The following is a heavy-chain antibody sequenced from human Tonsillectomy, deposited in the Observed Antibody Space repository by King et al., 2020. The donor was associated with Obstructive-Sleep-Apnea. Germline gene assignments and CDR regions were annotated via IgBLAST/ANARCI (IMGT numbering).Heavy chain of an antibody. Sequence: VQLVESGGGLVQPGGSLRLSCAASGFTFGSYSMNWVRQAPGKGLEWVSYISSSSSTIYYADSVKGRFTISRDNAKNSLYLQMNSLRAEDTAVYYCAREGKGYDFWSGYYKGDFDYWGQGTLVTVSS. J-gene: IGHJ4*02. D-gene: IGHD3-3*01. CDR3: AREGKGYDFWSGYYKGDFDY. CDR1: GFTFGSYS. V-gene: IGHV3-48*04. CDR2: ISSSSSTI.